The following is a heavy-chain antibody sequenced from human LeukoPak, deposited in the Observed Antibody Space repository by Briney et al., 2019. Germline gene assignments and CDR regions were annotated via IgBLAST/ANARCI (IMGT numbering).Heavy chain of an antibody. J-gene: IGHJ4*02. D-gene: IGHD3-9*01. CDR1: GFTFSSYS. Sequence: GGCLRLSCAASGFTFSSYSMNWVRQAPGKGLEWVSSISSSSSYIYYADSVKGRFTISRDNAKNSLYLQMNSLRAEDTAVYYCARGYDILTGYDYWGQGTLVTVSS. V-gene: IGHV3-21*01. CDR3: ARGYDILTGYDY. CDR2: ISSSSSYI.